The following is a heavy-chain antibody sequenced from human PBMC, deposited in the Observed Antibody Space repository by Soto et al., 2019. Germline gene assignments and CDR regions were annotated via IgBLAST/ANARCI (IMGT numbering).Heavy chain of an antibody. CDR2: TYYRSKWYN. D-gene: IGHD6-19*01. CDR1: GDSVSSNSAA. J-gene: IGHJ3*02. Sequence: SQTLSLTCAISGDSVSSNSAAWNWIRQSPSRGLEWMGTTYYRSKWYNDYAVSVKSRITINPDTSKNQFSLQLNSVTPEDTAVYYCAREIAVATWKFAFDIWGQGTMVTVSS. CDR3: AREIAVATWKFAFDI. V-gene: IGHV6-1*01.